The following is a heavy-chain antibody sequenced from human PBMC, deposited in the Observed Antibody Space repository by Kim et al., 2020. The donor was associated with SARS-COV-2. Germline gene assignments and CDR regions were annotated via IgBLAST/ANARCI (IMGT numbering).Heavy chain of an antibody. CDR3: AGKLYSGTYVMFSV. D-gene: IGHD1-26*01. J-gene: IGHJ4*02. Sequence: SETLSLTCTVSDGSISSHYWSWIRQPPGKGLEWIGFISYSGSTKYNPSLKSRVTISVDTSKNKFSLELSSVTAADTAVYYCAGKLYSGTYVMFSVWGQGTLVTVSS. V-gene: IGHV4-59*11. CDR1: DGSISSHY. CDR2: ISYSGST.